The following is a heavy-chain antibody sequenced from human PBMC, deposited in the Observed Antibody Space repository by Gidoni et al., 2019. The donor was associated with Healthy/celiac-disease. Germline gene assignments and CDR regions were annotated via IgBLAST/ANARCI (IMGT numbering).Heavy chain of an antibody. CDR3: ARQYYDFWSGYYWYVDL. J-gene: IGHJ2*01. V-gene: IGHV1-69*09. D-gene: IGHD3-3*01. CDR2: IIPILGIA. CDR1: GGTFSSYA. Sequence: QVQLVQSGAEVKKPGSSVKVSCKAAGGTFSSYAISWVRQAPGQGLEWMGRIIPILGIANYAQKFQGRVTITADKSTSTAYMELSSLRSEDTAVYYCARQYYDFWSGYYWYVDLWGRGTLVTVSS.